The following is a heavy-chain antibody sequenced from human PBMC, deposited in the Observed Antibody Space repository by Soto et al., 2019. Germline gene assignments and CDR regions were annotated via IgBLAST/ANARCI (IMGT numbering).Heavy chain of an antibody. CDR3: MTTTRDRPFDY. CDR1: GFSFSSYW. V-gene: IGHV3-7*03. J-gene: IGHJ4*02. Sequence: EVQLVESGGDLVQPGGSLRLSCEASGFSFSSYWMTWVRQAPGKRLEYVAIIRQDGSEKKYVDSVMGRFTISRDNAKTSSYLQMNRLRDEDKAVYYWMTTTRDRPFDYWGQGTLVTVSS. D-gene: IGHD1-1*01. CDR2: IRQDGSEK.